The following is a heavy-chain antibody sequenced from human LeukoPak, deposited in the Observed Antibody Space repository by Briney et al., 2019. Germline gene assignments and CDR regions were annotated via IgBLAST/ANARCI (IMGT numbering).Heavy chain of an antibody. D-gene: IGHD3-22*01. CDR3: ARRGMIVVVIDY. Sequence: PSETLSLTCAVSGGSISSSNWWSWVRQPPGKGLEWIGEIYHSGSTNYNPSLKSRVTISVDTSKNQFSLKLSSVTAADTAVYYCARRGMIVVVIDYWGQGTLVTVSS. CDR2: IYHSGST. J-gene: IGHJ4*02. V-gene: IGHV4-4*02. CDR1: GGSISSSNW.